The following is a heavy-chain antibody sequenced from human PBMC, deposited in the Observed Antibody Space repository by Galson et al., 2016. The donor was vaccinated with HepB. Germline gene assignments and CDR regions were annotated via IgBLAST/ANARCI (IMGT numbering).Heavy chain of an antibody. CDR3: ARASGYTYGWVSDY. Sequence: LSLTSSVSCGSISRGGDYWGWIRPHAGKRLGWIGNIYYGGNPYYNPSLKSRVTISVDTSKNPFSLQLNSVTAADTAVYYCARASGYTYGWVSDYWGQGTLVTVSS. J-gene: IGHJ4*02. D-gene: IGHD5-18*01. CDR1: CGSISRGGDY. CDR2: IYYGGNP. V-gene: IGHV4-30-4*08.